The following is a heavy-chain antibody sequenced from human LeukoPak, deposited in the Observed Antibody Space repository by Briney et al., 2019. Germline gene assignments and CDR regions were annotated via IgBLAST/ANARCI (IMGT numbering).Heavy chain of an antibody. CDR2: VSSSGSA. J-gene: IGHJ4*02. V-gene: IGHV4-4*07. Sequence: SQTLSLTCTVSGVSIARHSWTWVRQPAGKGLEWIGRVSSSGSADYNPSVKSRVTMSVDTSKNQFSLKLTSVTAADTASYFCARDDYEDLTRGLDYWGQGILVTVSS. CDR3: ARDDYEDLTRGLDY. CDR1: GVSIARHS. D-gene: IGHD4-17*01.